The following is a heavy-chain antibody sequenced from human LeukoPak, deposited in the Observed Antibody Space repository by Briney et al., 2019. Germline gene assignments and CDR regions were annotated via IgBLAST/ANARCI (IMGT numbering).Heavy chain of an antibody. J-gene: IGHJ4*02. Sequence: GGSLRLSCAASGFTFSDYYMSWIRQAPGKGLEWVSYISSSGSTIYYADSVKGRFTISRDNAKNSLYLQMNSLRAEDTAVYYRARDPRTGYSSGWYSDYWGQGTLVTVSS. V-gene: IGHV3-11*01. D-gene: IGHD6-19*01. CDR1: GFTFSDYY. CDR3: ARDPRTGYSSGWYSDY. CDR2: ISSSGSTI.